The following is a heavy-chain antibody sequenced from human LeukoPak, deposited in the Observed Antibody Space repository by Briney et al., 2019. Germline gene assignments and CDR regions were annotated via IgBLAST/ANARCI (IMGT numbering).Heavy chain of an antibody. CDR2: ISAYNGNT. Sequence: ASVKVSCKASGYTFTSYGISWVRQAPGQGLEWMGWISAYNGNTNYAQKLQGRVTMTADTSTSTAYMELRSLRSDDTAVYYCARVGGDCSSTSCYIDPWGQGTLVTVSS. V-gene: IGHV1-18*01. CDR3: ARVGGDCSSTSCYIDP. J-gene: IGHJ5*02. CDR1: GYTFTSYG. D-gene: IGHD2-2*03.